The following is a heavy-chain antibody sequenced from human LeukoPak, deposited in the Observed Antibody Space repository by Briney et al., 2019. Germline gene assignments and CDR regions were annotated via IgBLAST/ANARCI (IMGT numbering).Heavy chain of an antibody. J-gene: IGHJ4*02. CDR1: GFTFSSYN. CDR2: ISTSSSYI. CDR3: ARSKVAGTSDY. D-gene: IGHD6-19*01. Sequence: GGSLRLSCAASGFTFSSYNMNWVRQAPGKGLEWVSTISTSSSYIYYADSVKGRFTISRDNGKNSLYLQMSSLRAEDTAGYYCARSKVAGTSDYWGQGTLVAVSS. V-gene: IGHV3-21*01.